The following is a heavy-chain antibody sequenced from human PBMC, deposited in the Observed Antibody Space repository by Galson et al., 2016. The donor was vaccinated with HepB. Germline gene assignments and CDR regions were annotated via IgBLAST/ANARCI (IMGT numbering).Heavy chain of an antibody. Sequence: SLRLSCAASGFPFSAYYMSWIRQAPGKGLEWVSYISGAGDTQFYADSVKGRFTISRDNAKNSLYLQMKSLRVEDTAVYYCATPMTYYNMGVWGQGTTVTVSS. CDR2: ISGAGDTQ. CDR3: ATPMTYYNMGV. CDR1: GFPFSAYY. V-gene: IGHV3-11*01. J-gene: IGHJ6*02.